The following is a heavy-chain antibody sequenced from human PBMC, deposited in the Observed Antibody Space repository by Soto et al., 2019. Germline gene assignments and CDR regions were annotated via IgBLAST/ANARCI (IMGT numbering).Heavy chain of an antibody. D-gene: IGHD3-3*01. V-gene: IGHV3-9*01. J-gene: IGHJ3*02. CDR1: GFTFGDYG. CDR3: VKDGLTSVFGLVHDGSDI. CDR2: ISWNSGNI. Sequence: EVQLVESGGGLVRPGRSLRLSCVASGFTFGDYGMHWVRQAPGRGPEWVSGISWNSGNIGYAETVKGRFTISRDNAKNSLYLQMNSLRAEDTALYYCVKDGLTSVFGLVHDGSDIWGHWTMVTVSS.